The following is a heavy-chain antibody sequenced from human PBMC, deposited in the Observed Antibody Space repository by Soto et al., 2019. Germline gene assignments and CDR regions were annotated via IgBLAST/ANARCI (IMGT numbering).Heavy chain of an antibody. CDR1: GFTFNIYR. Sequence: QVQLVESGGGVVQPGRSLRLSCAASGFTFNIYRMHWVRQAPGKGLEWVAVMSYDGSDEYYADSVKGRFTISRDNSKNTLYLQMNSLRADDSAVYFCARERAVAGTGWFDPWGQGTLVTVSA. CDR3: ARERAVAGTGWFDP. J-gene: IGHJ5*02. V-gene: IGHV3-30-3*01. D-gene: IGHD6-19*01. CDR2: MSYDGSDE.